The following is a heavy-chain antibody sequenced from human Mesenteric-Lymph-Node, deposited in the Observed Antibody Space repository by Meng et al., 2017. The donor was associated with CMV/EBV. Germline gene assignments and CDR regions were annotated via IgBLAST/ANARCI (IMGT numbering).Heavy chain of an antibody. CDR1: SGSISSYC. V-gene: IGHV4-59*01. Sequence: TVSSGSISSYCWSWIRQPPGKGLEWIGYFSNSGSTNYNPSLKSRVTISVDTSKNHVSLDLRSVTAADTAVYYCARLYRASFDSWGQGTLVTVSS. J-gene: IGHJ4*02. CDR2: FSNSGST. D-gene: IGHD1-1*01. CDR3: ARLYRASFDS.